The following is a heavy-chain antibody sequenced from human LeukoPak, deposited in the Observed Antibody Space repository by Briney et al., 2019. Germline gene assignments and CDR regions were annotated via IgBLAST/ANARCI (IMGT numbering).Heavy chain of an antibody. Sequence: SETLSLTCAVSGYSISSDYYWGWIRQPPGRGLEWIGNIYHSGSTYYSPSLKSRVTISVDTSKNQFSLKLSSVTAADTAVYYCARLDCSSTSCYGGYNWFDPWGQGTLVTVSS. CDR1: GYSISSDYY. CDR3: ARLDCSSTSCYGGYNWFDP. V-gene: IGHV4-38-2*01. D-gene: IGHD2-2*01. J-gene: IGHJ5*02. CDR2: IYHSGST.